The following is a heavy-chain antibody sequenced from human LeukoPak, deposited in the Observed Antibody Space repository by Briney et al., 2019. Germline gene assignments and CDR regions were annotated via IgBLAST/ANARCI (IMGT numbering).Heavy chain of an antibody. V-gene: IGHV3-72*01. J-gene: IGHJ5*01. CDR1: GFTFSDHY. CDR2: TRNKANSYTT. Sequence: AGGSLRLSCAASGFTFSDHYMDWVRQAPGKGPEWVGRTRNKANSYTTDYAASVKGRFTASRDDSKNSLYLQMTSLKAEDTAVYYCTRVLGGGILWFDYWGQGALVTVSS. CDR3: TRVLGGGILWFDY. D-gene: IGHD1-26*01.